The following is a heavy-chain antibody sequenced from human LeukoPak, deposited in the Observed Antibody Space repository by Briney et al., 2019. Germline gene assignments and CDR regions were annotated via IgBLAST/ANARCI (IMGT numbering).Heavy chain of an antibody. Sequence: GGSLRLSCAASGFTFSSYAMHWVRQAPGKGLEWVAVISYDGSNKYYADSVKGRFTISRDNSKNTLYLQMNSLRAEDTAVYYCARDEGRYSSSWNFGYWGQGTLVTVSS. CDR1: GFTFSSYA. CDR3: ARDEGRYSSSWNFGY. D-gene: IGHD6-13*01. V-gene: IGHV3-30*04. CDR2: ISYDGSNK. J-gene: IGHJ4*02.